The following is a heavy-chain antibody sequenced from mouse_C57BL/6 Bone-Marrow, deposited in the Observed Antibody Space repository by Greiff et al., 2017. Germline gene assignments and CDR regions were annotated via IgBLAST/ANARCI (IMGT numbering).Heavy chain of an antibody. CDR1: GFTFSDYG. J-gene: IGHJ2*01. CDR3: ARGGSTVVPYFDY. Sequence: EVKVVESGGGLVKPGGSLKLSCAASGFTFSDYGMHWVRQAPEKGLEWVAYISSGSSTIYYADTVKGRFTISRDNAKNTLFLQMTSLRSEDTAMYYCARGGSTVVPYFDYWGQGTTLTVSS. CDR2: ISSGSSTI. D-gene: IGHD1-1*01. V-gene: IGHV5-17*01.